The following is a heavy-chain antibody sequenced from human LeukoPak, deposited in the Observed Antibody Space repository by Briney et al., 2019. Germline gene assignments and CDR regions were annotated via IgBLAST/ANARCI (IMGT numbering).Heavy chain of an antibody. CDR2: INPNSGGT. CDR1: GYTFTGYY. J-gene: IGHJ4*02. D-gene: IGHD6-19*01. CDR3: ARVLGSGWYHTHDY. Sequence: ASVKVSCKASGYTFTGYYMHWVRQAPGQGLEWMGWINPNSGGTNYAQKFQGRVTMTRDTSISTAYMELSRLRSADTAVYYCARVLGSGWYHTHDYWGQGTLVTVSS. V-gene: IGHV1-2*02.